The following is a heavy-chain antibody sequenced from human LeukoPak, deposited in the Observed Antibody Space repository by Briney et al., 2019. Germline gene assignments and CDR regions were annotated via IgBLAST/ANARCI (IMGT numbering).Heavy chain of an antibody. V-gene: IGHV1-2*02. Sequence: VSVKVSCKASGYTFTDYYMHWVRQAPGQGLEWLGWINPNSGDTYYAQKFQRRVTMTRDTSISTAYMALSRLRSDDTAIYYCARGDYYDSSGFRWWGQGTLVPVSS. CDR3: ARGDYYDSSGFRW. CDR1: GYTFTDYY. J-gene: IGHJ4*02. D-gene: IGHD3-22*01. CDR2: INPNSGDT.